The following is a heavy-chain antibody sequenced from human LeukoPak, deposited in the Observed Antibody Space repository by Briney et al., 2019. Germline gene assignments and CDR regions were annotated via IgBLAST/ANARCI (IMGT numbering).Heavy chain of an antibody. CDR1: GFTFSTYE. CDR3: ARDTVATTFDY. CDR2: IKQDGSDK. D-gene: IGHD4-17*01. Sequence: GGSLRLSCAASGFTFSTYEMNWVRQAPGKGLEWVANIKQDGSDKYYVDSVKGRFSISRDNAKNSLYLQMNSLRAEDTAVYYCARDTVATTFDYWGQGTVVTVSS. V-gene: IGHV3-7*04. J-gene: IGHJ4*02.